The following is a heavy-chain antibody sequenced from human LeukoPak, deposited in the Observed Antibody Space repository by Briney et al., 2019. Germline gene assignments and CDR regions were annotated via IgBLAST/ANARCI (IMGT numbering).Heavy chain of an antibody. D-gene: IGHD6-13*01. J-gene: IGHJ4*02. V-gene: IGHV3-23*01. CDR2: ISGSGGST. Sequence: GGSLRLSCAASGFTFSSYAMSWVRQAPGKGLEWVSAISGSGGSTYYADSVKGRFTISRDNAKNTLYLQMNSLRAEDTAVYYCAKVFTEAEYFDYWGQGTLVTVSS. CDR1: GFTFSSYA. CDR3: AKVFTEAEYFDY.